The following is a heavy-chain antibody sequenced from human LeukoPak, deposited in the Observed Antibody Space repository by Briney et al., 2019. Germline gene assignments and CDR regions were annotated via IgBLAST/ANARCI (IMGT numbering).Heavy chain of an antibody. J-gene: IGHJ4*02. V-gene: IGHV1-2*02. Sequence: ASVNVSCKPFGYTITLYYIHWVRQAPGQGLGCMGWINPNNGGTNSAQKFQGRVTRTRDTSIGTAYMELIRLTYDDTAVYYCGRDRHWNQGNFDYWGQGTLVTVSS. D-gene: IGHD1-1*01. CDR3: GRDRHWNQGNFDY. CDR1: GYTITLYY. CDR2: INPNNGGT.